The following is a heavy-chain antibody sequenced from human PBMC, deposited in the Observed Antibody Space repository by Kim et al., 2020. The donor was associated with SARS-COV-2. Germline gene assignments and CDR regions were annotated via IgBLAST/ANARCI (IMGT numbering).Heavy chain of an antibody. J-gene: IGHJ4*02. V-gene: IGHV1-2*06. CDR1: GYTFTGYY. Sequence: ASVKVSCKASGYTFTGYYMHWVRQAPGQGLEWMGRINPNSGGTNYAQKFQGRVTMTRDTSISTPYMELSRLRSDDTAVYYCARDLRGQELWFGEIDYWGQETLVPVSS. CDR3: ARDLRGQELWFGEIDY. CDR2: INPNSGGT. D-gene: IGHD3-10*01.